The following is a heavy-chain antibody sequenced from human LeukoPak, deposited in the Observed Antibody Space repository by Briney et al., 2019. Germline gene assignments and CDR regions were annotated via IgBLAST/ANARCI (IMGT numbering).Heavy chain of an antibody. CDR2: INPNSGGT. CDR1: GYTFTGYY. CDR3: ARDPHSRGPAGTPGDWFDP. J-gene: IGHJ5*02. D-gene: IGHD2-15*01. V-gene: IGHV1-2*02. Sequence: ASVKVSCKASGYTFTGYYMHWVRQAPGQGLEWMGWINPNSGGTNYTQKFQGRVTMTRDTSISTAYMELSRLRSDDTAVYYCARDPHSRGPAGTPGDWFDPWGQGTLVTVSS.